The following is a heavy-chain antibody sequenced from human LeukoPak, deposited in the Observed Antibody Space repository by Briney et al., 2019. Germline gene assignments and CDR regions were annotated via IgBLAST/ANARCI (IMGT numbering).Heavy chain of an antibody. Sequence: GASVKVSCKASGGTFSSYAISWVRQAPGQGLEWMGGIIPIFGTANYAQEFQGRVTITAGESTSTAYMELSSLRSEDTAVYYCASSTYYYDSSGYYPLDYWGQGTLVTVSS. CDR3: ASSTYYYDSSGYYPLDY. CDR2: IIPIFGTA. CDR1: GGTFSSYA. J-gene: IGHJ4*02. V-gene: IGHV1-69*13. D-gene: IGHD3-22*01.